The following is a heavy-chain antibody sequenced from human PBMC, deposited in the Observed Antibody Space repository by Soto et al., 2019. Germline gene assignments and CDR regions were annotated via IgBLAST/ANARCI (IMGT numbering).Heavy chain of an antibody. Sequence: WGCLRISCAACGFTFSRYSMNWFRQAPGKGLEWVSTISSTNNYIYYGDSMKGRFTISRDNAKNSLYLEMNSLRAEDTVVYYCARESEDLASNFDYWGQGTLVTVSS. CDR2: ISSTNNYI. J-gene: IGHJ4*02. CDR1: GFTFSRYS. V-gene: IGHV3-21*06. CDR3: ARESEDLASNFDY.